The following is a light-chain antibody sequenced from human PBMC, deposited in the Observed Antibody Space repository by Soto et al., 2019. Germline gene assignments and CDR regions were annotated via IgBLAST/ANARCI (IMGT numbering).Light chain of an antibody. CDR3: NSYTVSTSPGYL. CDR2: DVS. Sequence: QSVLTQPASVSGSPGQSITISCTGSSSDIGGYDSVSWYQQHPGRAPKLIIYDVSNRPSGVSDRFSGSKSGNTASLTISGLQAEDEADYFCNSYTVSTSPGYLFGPRTKVTVL. V-gene: IGLV2-14*03. CDR1: SSDIGGYDS. J-gene: IGLJ1*01.